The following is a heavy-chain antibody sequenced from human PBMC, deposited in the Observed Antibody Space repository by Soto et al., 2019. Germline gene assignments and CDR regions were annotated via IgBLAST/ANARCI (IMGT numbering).Heavy chain of an antibody. D-gene: IGHD4-17*01. CDR2: IWYDGSNK. J-gene: IGHJ6*02. Sequence: GGSLRLSCAASGFTFSSYGMHWVRQAPGKGLEWVAVIWYDGSNKYYADSVKGRFTISRDNSKNTLYLQMNSLRAEDTAVYYCAGDTVTTPYYYGMDVWGQGTTVTVSS. CDR1: GFTFSSYG. CDR3: AGDTVTTPYYYGMDV. V-gene: IGHV3-33*01.